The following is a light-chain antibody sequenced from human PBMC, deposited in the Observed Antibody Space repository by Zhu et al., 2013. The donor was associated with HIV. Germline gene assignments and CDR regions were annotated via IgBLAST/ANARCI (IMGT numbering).Light chain of an antibody. CDR3: QQLNKYPFT. CDR2: GAS. V-gene: IGKV1-33*01. J-gene: IGKJ3*01. CDR1: QDISNY. Sequence: DIQLTQSPSSLSASVGDRVTITCQAAQDISNYLNWYQQKPGKAPKLLIYGASTLETGVPSRFAGSGSGTQFTLTISSLQPEDSATYYCQQLNKYPFTFGPGTKVDIK.